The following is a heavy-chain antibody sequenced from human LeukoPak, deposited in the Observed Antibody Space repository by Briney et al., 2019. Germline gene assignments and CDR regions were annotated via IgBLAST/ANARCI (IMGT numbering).Heavy chain of an antibody. D-gene: IGHD1-1*01. Sequence: PSETLSLTCAVYGGSFSGYYWSWIRQPPGKGLEWIGEINHSGSTNYNPSLKSRVTISVDTSKNQFSLKLSSVTAADTAVYYCASRVRFMAGTPFDYWGQGTLVTVSS. CDR2: INHSGST. V-gene: IGHV4-34*01. CDR1: GGSFSGYY. J-gene: IGHJ4*02. CDR3: ASRVRFMAGTPFDY.